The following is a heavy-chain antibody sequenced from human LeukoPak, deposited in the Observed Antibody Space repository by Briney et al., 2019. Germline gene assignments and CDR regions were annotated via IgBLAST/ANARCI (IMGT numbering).Heavy chain of an antibody. Sequence: GGSLRLSCAASGFTVKTNYMSWVRQAPGKGLEWVSVIYSGGSTYYADSVKGRFTISRDNSENTLFLQMNSLGAEDTAVYYCTRAAPNAFDIWGQGTMVTVSS. CDR1: GFTVKTNY. J-gene: IGHJ3*02. V-gene: IGHV3-66*01. CDR2: IYSGGST. CDR3: TRAAPNAFDI.